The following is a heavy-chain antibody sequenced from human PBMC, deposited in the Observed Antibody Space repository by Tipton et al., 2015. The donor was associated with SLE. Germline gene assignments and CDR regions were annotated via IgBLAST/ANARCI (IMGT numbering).Heavy chain of an antibody. CDR2: IYYSGST. V-gene: IGHV4-31*03. D-gene: IGHD7-27*01. CDR1: GGSISSGGYY. CDR3: ARVTGERSYFDS. J-gene: IGHJ4*02. Sequence: TLSLTCTVSGGSISSGGYYWSWIRQHPGKGLEWIGYIYYSGSTYYNPSLKSRVTISVGTSKNQFSLKLSSVTAADTAVYYCARVTGERSYFDSWGQGTLVSVSS.